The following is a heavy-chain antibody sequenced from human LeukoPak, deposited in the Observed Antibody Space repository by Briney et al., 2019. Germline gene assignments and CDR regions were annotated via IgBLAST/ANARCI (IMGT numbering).Heavy chain of an antibody. CDR3: ASDSQQLGHFLH. CDR1: RFSFSSYE. D-gene: IGHD6-13*01. J-gene: IGHJ4*02. Sequence: SGGSLRFSCAASRFSFSSYEMHWVRQTPGKGLEWVASITSSGTYIYYADSVRGRFTISRDNARNSLSLQMNSLRAEDTAVYYCASDSQQLGHFLHWGQGTLVTVSS. CDR2: ITSSGTYI. V-gene: IGHV3-48*03.